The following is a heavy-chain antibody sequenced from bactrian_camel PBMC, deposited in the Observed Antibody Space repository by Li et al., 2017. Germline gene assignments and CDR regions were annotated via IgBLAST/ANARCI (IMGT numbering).Heavy chain of an antibody. J-gene: IGHJ4*01. Sequence: HVQLVESGGGSVQAGGTLRLSCEALRYEYSNYCMGWFRQAPGKEREEVANIDMDGDTWYADSVKGRFTISQDNEKNTLYLQMNSLKTEDTAVYYCAADSWCFDPHKDKYWGQGTQVTVS. CDR3: AADSWCFDPHKDKY. CDR1: RYEYSNYC. CDR2: IDMDGDT. V-gene: IGHV3S6*01. D-gene: IGHD1*01.